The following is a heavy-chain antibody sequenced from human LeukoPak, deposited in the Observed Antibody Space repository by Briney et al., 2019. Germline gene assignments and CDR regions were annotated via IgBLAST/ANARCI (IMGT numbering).Heavy chain of an antibody. J-gene: IGHJ6*02. D-gene: IGHD4-11*01. V-gene: IGHV3-15*01. CDR3: TTDPHGDYRDYYGMDV. Sequence: GGSLRLSCAASGFTFSNAWMSWVRQAPGKGPEWVGRIKSKTDGGTTDYAAPVKGRFTISRDDSKNTLYLQMNSLKTEDTAVYYCTTDPHGDYRDYYGMDVWGQGTTVTVSS. CDR2: IKSKTDGGTT. CDR1: GFTFSNAW.